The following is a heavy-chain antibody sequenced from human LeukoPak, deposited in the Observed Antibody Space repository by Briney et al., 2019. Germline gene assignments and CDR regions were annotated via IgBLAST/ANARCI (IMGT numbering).Heavy chain of an antibody. Sequence: SETLSLTCTVSGGSISSYYWSWIRQPPGKGLEWIGYIYYSGSTNYNPSLKSRVTISVDTSKNQFSLKPSSVTAADTAVYYCARRSVGAIRPFDYWGQGTLVTVSS. D-gene: IGHD1-26*01. CDR3: ARRSVGAIRPFDY. V-gene: IGHV4-59*08. J-gene: IGHJ4*02. CDR2: IYYSGST. CDR1: GGSISSYY.